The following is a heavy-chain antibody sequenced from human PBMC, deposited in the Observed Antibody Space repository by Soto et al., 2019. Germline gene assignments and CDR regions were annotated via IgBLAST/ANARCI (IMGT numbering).Heavy chain of an antibody. J-gene: IGHJ6*02. Sequence: SETLSLTCAVSGGSISSGGYSWSWIRQPPGKGLEWIGYVYHSGSTYYNPSLKSRVTISVDRSKNQFSLKPSSVTAADTAVYYCARDSGAAGTGYYYYGMDVWGQGTTVTVSS. V-gene: IGHV4-30-2*01. CDR3: ARDSGAAGTGYYYYGMDV. CDR1: GGSISSGGYS. CDR2: VYHSGST. D-gene: IGHD6-13*01.